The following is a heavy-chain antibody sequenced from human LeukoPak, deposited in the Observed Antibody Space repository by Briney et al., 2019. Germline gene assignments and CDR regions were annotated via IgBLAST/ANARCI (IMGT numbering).Heavy chain of an antibody. V-gene: IGHV4-4*07. Sequence: SETLSLTCTVSGGSISSYYWSWIRQPAGKGLEWIGRIETSGNTNYKPSLKSRVTMSVDTSKNQFSLKLSSVTAADTAAYYCARLGYCSGGSCYYYYYMDVWGKGTTVTVSS. CDR1: GGSISSYY. J-gene: IGHJ6*03. D-gene: IGHD2-15*01. CDR3: ARLGYCSGGSCYYYYYMDV. CDR2: IETSGNT.